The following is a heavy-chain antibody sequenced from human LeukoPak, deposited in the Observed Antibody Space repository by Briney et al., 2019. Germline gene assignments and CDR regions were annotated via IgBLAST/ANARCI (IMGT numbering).Heavy chain of an antibody. CDR2: MKPNSGNP. D-gene: IGHD2-2*01. J-gene: IGHJ4*02. V-gene: IGHV1-8*03. CDR1: GSTFTRYD. CDR3: TRGRGPPGDY. Sequence: ASVKASCKAAGSTFTRYDINWVRQATGHGLEWMGWMKPNSGNPGYAQQFQDRVTITRNTSISTAYLELSSLRSEDTAVYYCTRGRGPPGDYWGQGTLGTVSS.